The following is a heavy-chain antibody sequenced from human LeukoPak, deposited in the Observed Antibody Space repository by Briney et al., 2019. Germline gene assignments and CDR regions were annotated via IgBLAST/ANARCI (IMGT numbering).Heavy chain of an antibody. J-gene: IGHJ4*02. CDR1: GYTLTELS. CDR3: ASLSPSSGWPFDY. Sequence: ASVKVSCKVSGYTLTELSMHWVRQAPGRGLEWMGGFDPEDGETIYAQKFQGRVTMTEDTSTDTAYMELSSLRSEDTAVYYCASLSPSSGWPFDYWGQGTLVTVSS. D-gene: IGHD6-19*01. V-gene: IGHV1-24*01. CDR2: FDPEDGET.